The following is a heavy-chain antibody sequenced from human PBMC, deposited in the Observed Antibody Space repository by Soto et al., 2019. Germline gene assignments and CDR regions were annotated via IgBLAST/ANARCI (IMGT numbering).Heavy chain of an antibody. J-gene: IGHJ3*02. CDR1: GVSISNYY. CDR2: MYYSGST. Sequence: ASETLSLTCTVSGVSISNYYWSWIRQPPGRGLEWIGYMYYSGSTSYNPSLKSRVTISVDRSKTLLSMQLSSVTAAGTAVYYCARDTGYGGHVVAFDIWGQGTMVTVSS. V-gene: IGHV4-59*01. CDR3: ARDTGYGGHVVAFDI. D-gene: IGHD4-17*01.